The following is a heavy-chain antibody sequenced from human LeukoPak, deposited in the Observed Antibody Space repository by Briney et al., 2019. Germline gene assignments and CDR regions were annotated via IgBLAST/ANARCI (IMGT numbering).Heavy chain of an antibody. V-gene: IGHV3-30*02. D-gene: IGHD1-7*01. CDR3: AKEGTVGTLDQFAFDI. Sequence: PGGSLRLSCAASGFTFRNYGMNWVRQAPGRGLEWVAVIWSDGGTTYYADSVKGRFSISRDNSKNTVHLQMNSLRAEDTAVYYCAKEGTVGTLDQFAFDIWGRGTMVTVAS. CDR1: GFTFRNYG. J-gene: IGHJ3*02. CDR2: IWSDGGTT.